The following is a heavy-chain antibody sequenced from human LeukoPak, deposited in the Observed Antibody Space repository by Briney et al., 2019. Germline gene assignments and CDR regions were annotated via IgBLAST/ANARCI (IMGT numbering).Heavy chain of an antibody. CDR3: ARDGEYGTGSYYRGCFDY. CDR1: GGSIGSYY. Sequence: SETLSLTCTVSGGSIGSYYWSWIRQPPGKGLEWIGYIDYSGSTNYNPSLKSRVSISVDTSKNQFSLKLSSVTAADTAVYYCARDGEYGTGSYYRGCFDYWGQGILVTVSS. D-gene: IGHD3-10*01. CDR2: IDYSGST. V-gene: IGHV4-59*01. J-gene: IGHJ4*02.